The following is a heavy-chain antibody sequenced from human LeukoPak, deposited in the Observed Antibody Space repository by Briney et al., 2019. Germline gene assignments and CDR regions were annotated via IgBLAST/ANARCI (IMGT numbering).Heavy chain of an antibody. D-gene: IGHD6-13*01. V-gene: IGHV1-46*01. CDR2: INPSGGST. CDR3: ARGGIAAADYYFDY. CDR1: GYTFTSHY. Sequence: ASVKVSCKASGYTFTSHYMHWVRQAPGQGLEWMGIINPSGGSTSYAQKFQGWVTMTRDTSISTAYMELSRLRSDDTAVYYCARGGIAAADYYFDYWGQGTLVTVSS. J-gene: IGHJ4*02.